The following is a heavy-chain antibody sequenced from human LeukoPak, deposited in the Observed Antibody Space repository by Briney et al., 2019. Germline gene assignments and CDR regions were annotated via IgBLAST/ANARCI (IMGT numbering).Heavy chain of an antibody. CDR2: ISGSGGST. V-gene: IGHV3-23*01. D-gene: IGHD3-22*01. J-gene: IGHJ4*02. Sequence: GGSLRLSCAASGFTFSSYAMSWVRRAPGKGLEWVSAISGSGGSTYYADSVKGRFTISRDNSKNTLYLQMNSLRAEDTAVYYCASQDYYDSSGYPDYLGQGTLVTVSS. CDR3: ASQDYYDSSGYPDY. CDR1: GFTFSSYA.